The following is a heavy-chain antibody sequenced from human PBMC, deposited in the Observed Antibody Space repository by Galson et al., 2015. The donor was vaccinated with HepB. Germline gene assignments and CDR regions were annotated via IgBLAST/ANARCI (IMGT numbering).Heavy chain of an antibody. J-gene: IGHJ5*02. Sequence: SVKVSCKASGYTFTSYDINWVRQATGQGLEWMGWMNPNSGNTGCAQKFQGRVTMTRNTSISTAYMELSSLRSEDTAVYYCARANGYYTGWFDPWGQGTLVTVSS. D-gene: IGHD3-3*01. CDR3: ARANGYYTGWFDP. CDR2: MNPNSGNT. CDR1: GYTFTSYD. V-gene: IGHV1-8*01.